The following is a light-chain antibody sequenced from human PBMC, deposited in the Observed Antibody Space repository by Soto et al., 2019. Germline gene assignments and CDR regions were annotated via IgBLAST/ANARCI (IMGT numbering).Light chain of an antibody. Sequence: EKVMTQSPATLSVAPGERATLACGASRPVFTKVAWYQQKPGQAPRLLIYGASTRATGIPGRFGGGGSGTEFTLTISSLQSEDVAVYYCQQYDYWPWTFGQGNKVEV. J-gene: IGKJ1*01. CDR3: QQYDYWPWT. CDR2: GAS. CDR1: RPVFTK. V-gene: IGKV3-15*01.